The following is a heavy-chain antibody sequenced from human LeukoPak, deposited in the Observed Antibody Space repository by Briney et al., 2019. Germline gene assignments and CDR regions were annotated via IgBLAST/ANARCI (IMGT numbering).Heavy chain of an antibody. J-gene: IGHJ4*02. CDR2: IYYSGST. V-gene: IGHV4-59*11. CDR1: GGSISSHY. Sequence: SETLSLTCTVSGGSISSHYWSWIRQPPGKGLEWIGYIYYSGSTNYNPSLKSRVTITVDTSKNQFSLKLSSVTAADTAVYYCAREIAARLGGFDYWGQGTLVTVSS. CDR3: AREIAARLGGFDY. D-gene: IGHD6-6*01.